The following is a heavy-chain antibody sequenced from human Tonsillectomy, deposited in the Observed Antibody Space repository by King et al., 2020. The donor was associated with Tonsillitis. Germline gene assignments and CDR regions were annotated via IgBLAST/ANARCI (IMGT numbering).Heavy chain of an antibody. D-gene: IGHD1-7*01. CDR2: ISYDGSNK. J-gene: IGHJ6*03. CDR3: ASLTGTPDYYYYYMDV. CDR1: GFTFSSYA. Sequence: QLVQYGGGVVQPGGSLRLSCAASGFTFSSYAMHWVRQAPGKGLEWVAVISYDGSNKYYADSVKGRFTISRDNSKNTLYLQMKSLRAEDTAVYFCASLTGTPDYYYYYMDVWGKGTTVTVSS. V-gene: IGHV3-30-3*01.